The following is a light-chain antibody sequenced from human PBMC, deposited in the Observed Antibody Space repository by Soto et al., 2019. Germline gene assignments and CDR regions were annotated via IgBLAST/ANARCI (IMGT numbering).Light chain of an antibody. V-gene: IGKV1-5*03. CDR3: QQYHSDST. CDR1: QSVSSW. J-gene: IGKJ1*01. Sequence: DIQMTQSPATLSASAGERATISCRASQSVSSWLAWYQQKPGQAPKLLIYKASSIETEVPSRFSGSGSGTEFTLTHNKLLAVDSSNYYYQQYHSDSTFGQGTKVEIK. CDR2: KAS.